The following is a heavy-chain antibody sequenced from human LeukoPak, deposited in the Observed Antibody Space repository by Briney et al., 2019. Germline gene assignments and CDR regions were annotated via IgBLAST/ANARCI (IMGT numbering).Heavy chain of an antibody. CDR3: ARDFGGLRDY. V-gene: IGHV4-59*01. J-gene: IGHJ4*02. CDR1: GGSISSYY. CDR2: IYYSGST. Sequence: SETLSLTCTVSGGSISSYYWSWIRQPPGKGLEWIGYIYYSGSTNYNPSLKSRVTISVDTSKIQFSLKPSSVTAADTAVYYCARDFGGLRDYWGQGTLVTVSS. D-gene: IGHD3-10*01.